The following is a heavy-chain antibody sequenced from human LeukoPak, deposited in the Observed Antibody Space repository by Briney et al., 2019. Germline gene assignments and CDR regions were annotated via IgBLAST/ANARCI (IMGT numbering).Heavy chain of an antibody. J-gene: IGHJ3*02. V-gene: IGHV1-18*01. Sequence: GASVKVSCKASGYTFTSYGISWVRQAPGQGLEWMGWISAYNGNTNYAQKLQGRVTMTTDTSTSTAYMELSSLRSEDTAVYYCARVGYCSSTSCYVTGGGAFDIWGQGTMVTVSS. D-gene: IGHD2-2*01. CDR3: ARVGYCSSTSCYVTGGGAFDI. CDR1: GYTFTSYG. CDR2: ISAYNGNT.